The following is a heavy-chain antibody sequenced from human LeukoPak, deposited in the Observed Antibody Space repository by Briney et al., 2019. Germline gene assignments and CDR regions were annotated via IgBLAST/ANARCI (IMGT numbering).Heavy chain of an antibody. Sequence: QPGGSLRLSCAASGFTLSSYWMHWVRQAPGKGLVWVSRIKSDGRTNYADSVKGRCTISRDNAKNSLYLQMNSLRVEDTAVYYCAAWGLHNYWGQGTLVTVSS. CDR2: IKSDGRT. V-gene: IGHV3-74*01. CDR1: GFTLSSYW. CDR3: AAWGLHNY. D-gene: IGHD7-27*01. J-gene: IGHJ4*02.